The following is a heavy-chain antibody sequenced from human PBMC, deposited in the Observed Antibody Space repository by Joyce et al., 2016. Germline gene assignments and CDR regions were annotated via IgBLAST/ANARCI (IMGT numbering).Heavy chain of an antibody. CDR1: GFTVSTYA. CDR2: ISYDGSKK. J-gene: IGHJ3*02. CDR3: ARGGQWLVREALDI. V-gene: IGHV3-30*04. Sequence: QVQLVESGGGVVQPGRSLRLSCAASGFTVSTYAIHWVSQGPGKGLEWVAIISYDGSKKYYADSVKGRFTISRDNSKNTLYLQMNSLRAEDTAVYYCARGGQWLVREALDIWGQGTMVTVSS. D-gene: IGHD6-19*01.